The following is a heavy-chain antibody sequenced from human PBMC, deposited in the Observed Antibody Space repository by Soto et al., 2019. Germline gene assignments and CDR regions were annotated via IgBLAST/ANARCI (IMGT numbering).Heavy chain of an antibody. D-gene: IGHD2-2*01. V-gene: IGHV3-11*01. CDR1: GFTFSDYY. J-gene: IGHJ6*03. CDR2: ISSSGSTI. CDR3: ARELSDSVVVVPAQLYYYYYMDV. Sequence: GGSLRLSCAASGFTFSDYYMSWIRQAPGKGLEWVSYISSSGSTIYYADSVKGRFNISRDNAKNSLYLQMYSLRAEDTAVYYCARELSDSVVVVPAQLYYYYYMDVWGKGTTVTVSS.